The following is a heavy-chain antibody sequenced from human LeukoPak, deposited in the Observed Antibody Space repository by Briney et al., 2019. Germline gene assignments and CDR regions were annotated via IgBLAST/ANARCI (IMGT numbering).Heavy chain of an antibody. J-gene: IGHJ6*03. CDR1: GGSFSSYY. V-gene: IGHV4-59*01. CDR3: ARGRDALKNYYMDV. Sequence: PSETLSLTCTLSGGSFSSYYWSWIRQPPGKGLEWIGYIYYSGSTNYNPSLKSRVTISVDTSKNQFSLKLSSVTATDTAVYYCARGRDALKNYYMDVWGKGTTVTVSS. D-gene: IGHD2-8*01. CDR2: IYYSGST.